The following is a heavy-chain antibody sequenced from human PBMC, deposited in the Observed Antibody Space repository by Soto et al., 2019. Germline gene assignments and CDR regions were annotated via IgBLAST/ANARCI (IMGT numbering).Heavy chain of an antibody. Sequence: ETLSLTCTVSGGSISRYYWSWIRQSPGKGLEWIGNMYYSGSTNYNPSLKSRVTISIDTSRNQFSLKLSSVTAADTAVYYCARGTFGVVTDWGQGTLVTVSS. V-gene: IGHV4-59*01. CDR3: ARGTFGVVTD. CDR2: MYYSGST. D-gene: IGHD3-3*01. J-gene: IGHJ4*02. CDR1: GGSISRYY.